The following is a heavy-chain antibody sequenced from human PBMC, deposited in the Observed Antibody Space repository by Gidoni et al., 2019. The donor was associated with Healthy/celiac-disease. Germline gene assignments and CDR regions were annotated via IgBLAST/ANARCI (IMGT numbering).Heavy chain of an antibody. Sequence: EVQLVESGGGLVQPGGSLRLSCAASGFTFSSYSMNWVRQAPGKGLEWVSYISSSSSTIYYADSVKGRFTISRDNAKNSLNLQMNSLRAEDTAVYYCTSGWGGFAAAGDFDYWGQGTLVTVSS. D-gene: IGHD6-13*01. CDR1: GFTFSSYS. J-gene: IGHJ4*02. CDR2: ISSSSSTI. V-gene: IGHV3-48*01. CDR3: TSGWGGFAAAGDFDY.